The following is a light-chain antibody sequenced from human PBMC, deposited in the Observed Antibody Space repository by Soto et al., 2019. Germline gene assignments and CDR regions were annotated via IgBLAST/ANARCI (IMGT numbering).Light chain of an antibody. V-gene: IGKV2-28*01. J-gene: IGKJ2*01. Sequence: EIVMTQSPPSLTVAPGEPASISCRSSQRLLHSNGNTFLDWYLQKPGQSPQLLIYLGSNRADGVPDRVSGSEAGTDFTLKISRVEAEDVGVYYCMQALQSPYTFGQGTKLEIK. CDR3: MQALQSPYT. CDR1: QRLLHSNGNTF. CDR2: LGS.